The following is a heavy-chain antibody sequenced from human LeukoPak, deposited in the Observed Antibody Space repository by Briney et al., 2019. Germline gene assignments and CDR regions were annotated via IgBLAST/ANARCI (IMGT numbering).Heavy chain of an antibody. CDR3: ARDLGGSYFDY. D-gene: IGHD1-26*01. J-gene: IGHJ4*02. Sequence: ASVKVSCKASGYTFTSYYMHWLRQAPGQGLEWMGIIKPSDGSTKYAQNFQDRVTVTRDMSTGTVDMELSSLRSEDTAVYYCARDLGGSYFDYWGQGTPVTVSS. CDR2: IKPSDGST. CDR1: GYTFTSYY. V-gene: IGHV1-46*01.